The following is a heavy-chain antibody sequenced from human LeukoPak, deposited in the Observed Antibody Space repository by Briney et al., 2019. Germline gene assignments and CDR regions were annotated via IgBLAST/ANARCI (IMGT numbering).Heavy chain of an antibody. V-gene: IGHV3-30*04. CDR2: ISYDGSNK. CDR3: AREANSSGYPFDY. D-gene: IGHD3-22*01. Sequence: GGSLRLSCAASGFTFSSYAMHWVRQAPGKGLEWVAVISYDGSNKYYADSVKGRFTISRDNSKNTLYLQMNSLRAEDTAVYYCAREANSSGYPFDYWGQGTLVTVSS. J-gene: IGHJ4*02. CDR1: GFTFSSYA.